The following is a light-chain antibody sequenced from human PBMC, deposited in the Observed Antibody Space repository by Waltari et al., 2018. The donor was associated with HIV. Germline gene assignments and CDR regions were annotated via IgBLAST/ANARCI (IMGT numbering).Light chain of an antibody. CDR2: WAD. CDR1: QSVFLKSNKKNY. V-gene: IGKV4-1*01. CDR3: DKYYSTLQT. Sequence: DIVMTQSPDSLAVSLGERATINCKSSQSVFLKSNKKNYLAWNQQKRGQRAKWVIDWADNREAGVPDRFNGSGSGTEFTLTINSLQAEDVAVYYCDKYYSTLQTFGPGTK. J-gene: IGKJ3*01.